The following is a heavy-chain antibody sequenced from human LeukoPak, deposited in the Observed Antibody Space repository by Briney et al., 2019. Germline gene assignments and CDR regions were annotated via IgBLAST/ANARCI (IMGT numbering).Heavy chain of an antibody. V-gene: IGHV5-51*01. CDR2: IYPGDSDT. CDR1: GYSLTSYW. CDR3: ARHEEMATITN. Sequence: GESLKISCKGSGYSLTSYWIGWVRQMPGKGLEWMGIIYPGDSDTRYSPSFQGQVTISADKSISTAYLQWSSLKASGTAMYYCARHEEMATITNWGQGTLVTVSS. D-gene: IGHD5-24*01. J-gene: IGHJ4*02.